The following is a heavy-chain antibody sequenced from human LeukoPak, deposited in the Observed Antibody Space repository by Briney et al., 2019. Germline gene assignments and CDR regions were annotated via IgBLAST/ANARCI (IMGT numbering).Heavy chain of an antibody. CDR1: GGTFSSYA. J-gene: IGHJ4*02. V-gene: IGHV1-69*04. CDR3: ARDGEMATIYFDY. D-gene: IGHD5-24*01. CDR2: IISIVGIA. Sequence: ASVKVSCKASGGTFSSYAVSWVRQAPGQGLEWMGTIISIVGIANYAQKFQGRVTITADKFTSTAYMELSSLRSEDTAVYYCARDGEMATIYFDYWGQGTLVTVSS.